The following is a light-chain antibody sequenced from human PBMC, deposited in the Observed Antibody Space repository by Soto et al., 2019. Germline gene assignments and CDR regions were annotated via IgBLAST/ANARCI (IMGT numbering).Light chain of an antibody. CDR3: ASWEDSLNGWV. CDR2: SDD. CDR1: SSNIGSRT. Sequence: QTVVTQPPSASATPGQRVTISCSGSSSNIGSRTVNWYQHLPGSAPKVLIYSDDQRPSGVPDRFSGSSAGSSASLAISGLQSGDEADYYCASWEDSLNGWVIGGGTKLPVL. J-gene: IGLJ3*02. V-gene: IGLV1-44*01.